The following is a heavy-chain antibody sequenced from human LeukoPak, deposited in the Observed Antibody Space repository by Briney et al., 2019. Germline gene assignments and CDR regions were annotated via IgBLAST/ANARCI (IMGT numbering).Heavy chain of an antibody. CDR1: GFTFSSYL. CDR2: INQEGSEK. CDR3: ARGHYYDFSWGAFDI. D-gene: IGHD3-3*01. Sequence: GGSLRLSFAASGFTFSSYLMSWVRQARWKGVEWVANINQEGSEKYYVDSVKGRFTISRDNAKNSLYLQMNSMRAEDTAVYYCARGHYYDFSWGAFDIWGQGTMVTVSS. J-gene: IGHJ3*02. V-gene: IGHV3-7*01.